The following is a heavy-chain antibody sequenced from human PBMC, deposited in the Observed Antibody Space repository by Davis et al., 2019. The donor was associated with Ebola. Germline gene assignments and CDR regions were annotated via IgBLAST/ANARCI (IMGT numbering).Heavy chain of an antibody. CDR1: GYTFTGYY. J-gene: IGHJ4*02. CDR3: ARQVPYSSGWYGFGGFDY. Sequence: ASVKVSCKASGYTFTGYYMHWVRQAPGQGLEWMGWINPNSGGTNYAQKFQGWVTMTRDTSISTAYMELSRLRSDDTAVYYCARQVPYSSGWYGFGGFDYWGQGTLVTVSS. CDR2: INPNSGGT. V-gene: IGHV1-2*04. D-gene: IGHD6-19*01.